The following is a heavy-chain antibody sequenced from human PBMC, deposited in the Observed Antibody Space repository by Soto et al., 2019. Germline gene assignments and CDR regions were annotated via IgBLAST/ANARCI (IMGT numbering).Heavy chain of an antibody. Sequence: ASVKVSCKASEYSFGDYYLHWLRQAPGQGLEWMGWINLNDGGTNYARKFQGRVTMTSDKSINTVYMELSSLRSADTAVYYCVRSATSQHSILERCGQRTLFTIAS. CDR1: EYSFGDYY. CDR3: VRSATSQHSILER. V-gene: IGHV1-2*02. J-gene: IGHJ4*02. D-gene: IGHD1-26*01. CDR2: INLNDGGT.